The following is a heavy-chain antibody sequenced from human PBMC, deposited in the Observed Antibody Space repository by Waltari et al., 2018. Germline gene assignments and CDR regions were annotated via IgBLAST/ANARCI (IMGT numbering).Heavy chain of an antibody. V-gene: IGHV4-61*02. CDR1: GGSISSGSYY. J-gene: IGHJ6*03. Sequence: QVQLQESGPGLVKPSQTLSLTCTVSGGSISSGSYYWSWIRQPAGKGLEWIGRIYTSGSTNYNPSLKSRVTISVDTSKNQFSLKLSSVTAADTAVYYCARDQRITIFGMGGYYYYMDVWGKGTTVTVSS. D-gene: IGHD3-3*01. CDR3: ARDQRITIFGMGGYYYYMDV. CDR2: IYTSGST.